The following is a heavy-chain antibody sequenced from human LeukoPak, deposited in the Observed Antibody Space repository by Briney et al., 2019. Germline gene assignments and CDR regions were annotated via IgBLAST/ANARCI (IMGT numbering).Heavy chain of an antibody. Sequence: SETLSLTCAVYGGSFSDYYWSWIRQPPGKGLERIGEINHSGSTNYNPSLKSRVTISVNTPKNQFSLKLSSVTAADTAVYYCARGRAWLRSSPIDYWGQGTLVTVSS. V-gene: IGHV4-34*01. CDR3: ARGRAWLRSSPIDY. D-gene: IGHD5-12*01. CDR2: INHSGST. CDR1: GGSFSDYY. J-gene: IGHJ4*02.